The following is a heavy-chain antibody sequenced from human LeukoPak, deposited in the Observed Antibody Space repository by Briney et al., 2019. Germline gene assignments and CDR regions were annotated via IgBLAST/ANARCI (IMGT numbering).Heavy chain of an antibody. J-gene: IGHJ4*02. CDR3: ARTGGTLGYFDY. V-gene: IGHV4-59*05. D-gene: IGHD1-14*01. CDR2: IYYSGST. CDR1: GGSISSYY. Sequence: LETLSLTCTVSGGSISSYYWSWIRQPPGKGLEWIGSIYYSGSTYYNPSLKSRVTISVDTSKNQFSLKLSSVTAADTAVYYCARTGGTLGYFDYWGQGTLATVSS.